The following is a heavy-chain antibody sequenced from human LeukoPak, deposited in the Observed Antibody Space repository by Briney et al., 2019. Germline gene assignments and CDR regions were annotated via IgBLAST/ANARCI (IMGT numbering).Heavy chain of an antibody. J-gene: IGHJ4*02. CDR2: INHSGST. D-gene: IGHD4-17*01. V-gene: IGHV4-34*01. Sequence: PSETLSLTCAVYGGSFSGYYWSWIRQPPGKGLEWIGEINHSGSTNYNPSLKSRVTISVDTSKNRFSLKLSSVTAADTAVYYCARPSRGDYRYWGQGTLVTVSS. CDR1: GGSFSGYY. CDR3: ARPSRGDYRY.